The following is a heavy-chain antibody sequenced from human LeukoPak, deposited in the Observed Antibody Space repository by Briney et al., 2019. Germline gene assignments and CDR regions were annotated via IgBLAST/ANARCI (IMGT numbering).Heavy chain of an antibody. CDR1: GFTFSSYG. CDR3: AKDGRYHFDY. Sequence: GGSLRLSCAASGFTFSSYGMHWVRQAPGKGLEWVAVISYDGSNKYYADSVKGRFTISRDNSKNTLYLQMNSLRAEDTAVYYCAKDGRYHFDYWGQGTLDTVSS. J-gene: IGHJ4*02. D-gene: IGHD2-15*01. CDR2: ISYDGSNK. V-gene: IGHV3-30*18.